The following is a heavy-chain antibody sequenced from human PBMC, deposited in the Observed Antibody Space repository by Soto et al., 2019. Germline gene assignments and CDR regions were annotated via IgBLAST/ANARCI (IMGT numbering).Heavy chain of an antibody. J-gene: IGHJ4*02. V-gene: IGHV1-69*01. CDR2: IIPIFGTA. CDR3: ARGSDIVGATTAYYFDY. CDR1: GGTFSSYA. D-gene: IGHD1-26*01. Sequence: QVQLVQSGAEVKKPGSSVKVSCKAYGGTFSSYAISWVRQAPGQGLEWMGGIIPIFGTANYAQKFQGRVTITADESTSTAYMELSSLRSEDTAVYYCARGSDIVGATTAYYFDYWGQGTLVTVSS.